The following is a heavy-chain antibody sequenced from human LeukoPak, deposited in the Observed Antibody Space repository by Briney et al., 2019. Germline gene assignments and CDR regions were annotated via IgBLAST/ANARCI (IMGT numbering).Heavy chain of an antibody. CDR1: GGSFRGYY. J-gene: IGHJ5*02. CDR3: ARTKNIVVVVAATRTSWFDP. CDR2: INHSGST. V-gene: IGHV4-34*01. Sequence: SETLSLTCAVYGGSFRGYYWSWIRQPPGKGLEWIGEINHSGSTNYNPSLKSRVTISVDTSKNQFSLKLSSVTAADTAVYYCARTKNIVVVVAATRTSWFDPWGQGTLVTVSS. D-gene: IGHD2-15*01.